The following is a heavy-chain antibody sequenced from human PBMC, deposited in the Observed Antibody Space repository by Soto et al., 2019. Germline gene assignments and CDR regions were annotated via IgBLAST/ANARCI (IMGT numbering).Heavy chain of an antibody. Sequence: GASVKVSCKASGYTFTSYYMHWVRQAPGQRLEWMGWINAGNGNTKYSQKFQGRVTITRDTSASTAYMVLSSLRSEDTAVYYCAMGVRATTNALGMAAWGEGTTVTV. V-gene: IGHV1-3*01. CDR1: GYTFTSYY. D-gene: IGHD3-10*02. CDR2: INAGNGNT. J-gene: IGHJ6*02. CDR3: AMGVRATTNALGMAA.